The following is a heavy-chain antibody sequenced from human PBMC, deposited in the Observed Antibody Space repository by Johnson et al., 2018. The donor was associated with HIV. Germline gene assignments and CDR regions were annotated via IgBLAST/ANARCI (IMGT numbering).Heavy chain of an antibody. V-gene: IGHV3-30*04. CDR3: ARERGEGGSYYSFRRDAFDI. Sequence: VQLVESGGGVVQPGRSLRLSCAASGFTFSSFAMHWVRQTPGNGLEWVSIISYSGSNKYYADSVKGRFTISRDNAKNSLYLQMNSLRAEDTAVYYCARERGEGGSYYSFRRDAFDIWGQGTMVTVSS. CDR2: ISYSGSNK. D-gene: IGHD1-26*01. J-gene: IGHJ3*02. CDR1: GFTFSSFA.